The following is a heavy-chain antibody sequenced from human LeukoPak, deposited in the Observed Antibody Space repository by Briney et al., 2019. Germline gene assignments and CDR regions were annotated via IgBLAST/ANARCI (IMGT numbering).Heavy chain of an antibody. V-gene: IGHV4-61*02. CDR2: FHSSGST. Sequence: SQTLSLTCTVSGGSISRGSYYWSWIRQPAEKGLEWIGRFHSSGSTDYNPSLKSRVTISVDTSKNQFSLKVTSVTAANTAVYYCARGGDYDSSGYYPAEHFQYWGQGTLVTVSS. CDR1: GGSISRGSYY. J-gene: IGHJ1*01. D-gene: IGHD3-22*01. CDR3: ARGGDYDSSGYYPAEHFQY.